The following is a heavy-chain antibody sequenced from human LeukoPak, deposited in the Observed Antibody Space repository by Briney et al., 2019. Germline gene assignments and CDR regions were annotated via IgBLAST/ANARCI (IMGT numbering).Heavy chain of an antibody. V-gene: IGHV3-23*01. CDR3: AKVRVGAFDY. J-gene: IGHJ4*02. CDR1: GFTFGSIA. D-gene: IGHD1-26*01. CDR2: ISGSGGST. Sequence: GGSWGPSCEASGFTFGSIALAWFPRAQGKGLEWVSAISGSGGSTYYADSVKGRFTISRDNSKNTLYLQMNSLRAEDTAVYYCAKVRVGAFDYWGQGTLVTVSS.